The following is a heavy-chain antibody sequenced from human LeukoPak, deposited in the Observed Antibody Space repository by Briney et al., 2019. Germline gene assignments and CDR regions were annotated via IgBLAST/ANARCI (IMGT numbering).Heavy chain of an antibody. D-gene: IGHD4-17*01. V-gene: IGHV1-2*02. CDR3: EVYGDPADY. CDR2: INPNSGGT. Sequence: ASVKVSCXASGYAFTDYYMHWVRQAPGQGLEWMGWINPNSGGTNYAQKFQGRVTMTRDTSISTAYMELSSLRSDDTAVYYCEVYGDPADYWGQGTLVTVSS. J-gene: IGHJ4*02. CDR1: GYAFTDYY.